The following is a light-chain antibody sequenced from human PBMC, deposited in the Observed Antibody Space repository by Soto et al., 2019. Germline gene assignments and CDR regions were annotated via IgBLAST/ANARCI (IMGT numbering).Light chain of an antibody. J-gene: IGKJ5*01. Sequence: IVLTQSPFTLSLSPGERATLSCRASQSINNYLAWYKQKPGQAPRLLIYDASNRATGIPARFSGSGSGTDFTLTISSLEPEDFEVYYCQQRFNWQVTFGQGTRLEI. CDR2: DAS. CDR1: QSINNY. CDR3: QQRFNWQVT. V-gene: IGKV3-11*01.